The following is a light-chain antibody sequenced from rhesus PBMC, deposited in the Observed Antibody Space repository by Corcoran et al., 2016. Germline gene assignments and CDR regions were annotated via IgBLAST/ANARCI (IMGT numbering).Light chain of an antibody. J-gene: IGKJ2*01. CDR3: HQYADLPYT. CDR2: YAS. Sequence: DIQMTQSPSSLSASVGDKVTITCHASQDINYGLAWFQQKPGKAPKALIYYASRLQGGVPSRFCGSGSGTDYTLTISRLQPEDFATYYCHQYADLPYTFGQGTKVEIK. CDR1: QDINYG. V-gene: IGKV1-19*01.